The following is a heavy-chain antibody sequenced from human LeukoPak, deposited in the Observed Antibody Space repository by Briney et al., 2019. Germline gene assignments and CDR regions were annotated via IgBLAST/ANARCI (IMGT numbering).Heavy chain of an antibody. CDR2: IYIADTT. J-gene: IGHJ4*02. D-gene: IGHD3-3*01. V-gene: IGHV3-53*01. Sequence: GSLRLSCAASGFTIKNTYMTWVRQAPQKGLEWVSAIYIADTTHYADSVKGRFTISRDRSKNTLYLQMNDLRVEDTAVYYCVRISHDFWSAQSNLQYYLDFWGQGTLVTVSS. CDR1: GFTIKNTY. CDR3: VRISHDFWSAQSNLQYYLDF.